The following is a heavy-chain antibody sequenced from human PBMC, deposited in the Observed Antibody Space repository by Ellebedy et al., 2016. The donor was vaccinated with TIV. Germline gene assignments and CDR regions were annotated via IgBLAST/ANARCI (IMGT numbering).Heavy chain of an antibody. CDR2: INQDGSEK. CDR1: GLSFRRYW. Sequence: GESLKISCAVSGLSFRRYWMSWVRQAPGKGLEWVANINQDGSEKYYVDSVRGRFTISRDNAKNSLYLQMNSLRAEDTAVYYCATDGSYGDYLSPTHAFENWGQGTMVIVSS. D-gene: IGHD4-17*01. CDR3: ATDGSYGDYLSPTHAFEN. J-gene: IGHJ3*02. V-gene: IGHV3-7*01.